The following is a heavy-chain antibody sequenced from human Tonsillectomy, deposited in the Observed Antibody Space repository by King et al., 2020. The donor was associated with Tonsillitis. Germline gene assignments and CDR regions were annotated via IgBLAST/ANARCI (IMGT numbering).Heavy chain of an antibody. J-gene: IGHJ4*02. D-gene: IGHD3-22*01. CDR2: ISSSSSYI. Sequence: VQLVESGGGLVKPGGSLRLSCAASGFTFSSYSMNWVRQAPGKGLEWVSSISSSSSYIYYADSVKGRFTISRDNAKNSLYLQMNSLRAEDTAVYYCAREVPMYYETDYWGQGTLVTVSS. CDR3: AREVPMYYETDY. CDR1: GFTFSSYS. V-gene: IGHV3-21*01.